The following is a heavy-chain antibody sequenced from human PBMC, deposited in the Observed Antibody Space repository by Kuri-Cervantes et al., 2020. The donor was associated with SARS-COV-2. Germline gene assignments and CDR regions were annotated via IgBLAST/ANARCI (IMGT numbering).Heavy chain of an antibody. V-gene: IGHV3-20*04. CDR2: INWNGGST. J-gene: IGHJ2*01. Sequence: GESLKISCAASGFTFDDYGMSWVRQAPGKGLEWVSGINWNGGSTGYADSVKGRFTISRDNAKNSLYLQMNSLRAEDMALYYCAKDMGGDFWAWYFDLWGRGTLVTVSS. CDR1: GFTFDDYG. D-gene: IGHD3-3*01. CDR3: AKDMGGDFWAWYFDL.